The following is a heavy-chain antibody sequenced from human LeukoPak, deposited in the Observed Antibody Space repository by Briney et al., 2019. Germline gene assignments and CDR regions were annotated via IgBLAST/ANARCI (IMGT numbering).Heavy chain of an antibody. CDR1: GGSISSGGYY. Sequence: SETLSLTCTVSGGSISSGGYYWSWIRQPPGKGLEWIGYIYHSGSTYYNPSLKSRVTISVDRSKNQFSLKLSSVTAADTAVYYCARMGSTMVRGAASLDYWGQGTLVTVSS. V-gene: IGHV4-30-2*01. CDR2: IYHSGST. CDR3: ARMGSTMVRGAASLDY. J-gene: IGHJ4*02. D-gene: IGHD3-10*01.